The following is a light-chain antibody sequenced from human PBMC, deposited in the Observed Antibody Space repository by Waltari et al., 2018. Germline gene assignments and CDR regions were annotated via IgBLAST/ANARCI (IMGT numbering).Light chain of an antibody. V-gene: IGKV1-9*01. CDR1: EGISTY. J-gene: IGKJ4*01. CDR2: GAS. Sequence: IKLTQSPSSLSASVGDKVTITCRASEGISTYLAWYQQQPGKAPKLLIYGASTLQSGVPSRFSGSGSGTDFTLTISSLQPGDFATYYCQQLDKYPLTFGGGTKVEIK. CDR3: QQLDKYPLT.